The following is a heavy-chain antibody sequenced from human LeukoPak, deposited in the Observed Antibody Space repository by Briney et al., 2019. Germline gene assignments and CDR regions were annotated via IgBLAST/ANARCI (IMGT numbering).Heavy chain of an antibody. V-gene: IGHV3-30*03. Sequence: GGSLRLSCAASGFTFSSYGMHWVRQAPGKGLEWVAVISYDGSNKYYADSVKGRFTISRDNSKNTLYLQMNSLRAEDTAVYYCTTEPPPPPYFQHWGQGTLVTVSS. CDR1: GFTFSSYG. CDR2: ISYDGSNK. D-gene: IGHD1-14*01. J-gene: IGHJ1*01. CDR3: TTEPPPPPYFQH.